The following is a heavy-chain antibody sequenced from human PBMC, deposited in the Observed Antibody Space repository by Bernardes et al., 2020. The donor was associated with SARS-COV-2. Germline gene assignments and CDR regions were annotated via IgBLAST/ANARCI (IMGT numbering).Heavy chain of an antibody. CDR3: ARGHSRTYYYYYIDV. CDR2: ISSSSSYI. J-gene: IGHJ6*03. V-gene: IGHV3-21*01. D-gene: IGHD4-4*01. Sequence: GGSLRLSCAASGFTFSSYSMNWVRQAPGKGLEWVSSISSSSSYIYYADSVKGRFTISRDNAKNSLYLQMNSLRAEDTAVYYCARGHSRTYYYYYIDVWGKGTTVTVSS. CDR1: GFTFSSYS.